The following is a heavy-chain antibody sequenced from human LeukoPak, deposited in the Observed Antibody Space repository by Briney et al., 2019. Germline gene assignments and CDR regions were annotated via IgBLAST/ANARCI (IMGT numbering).Heavy chain of an antibody. D-gene: IGHD1-7*01. CDR2: FDPEDGET. J-gene: IGHJ4*02. CDR1: GYTLTELS. Sequence: ASVKVSCKVSGYTLTELSMHWVRQAPGKGLEWMGGFDPEDGETIYAQKFQGRVTMTEDTSTDTAYMEPSSLRSEDTAVYYCATVSITGTYFDYWGQGTLVTVSS. V-gene: IGHV1-24*01. CDR3: ATVSITGTYFDY.